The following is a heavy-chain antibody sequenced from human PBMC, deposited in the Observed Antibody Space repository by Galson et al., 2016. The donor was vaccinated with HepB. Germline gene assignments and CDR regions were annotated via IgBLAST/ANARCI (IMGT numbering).Heavy chain of an antibody. Sequence: SLRLSCAASGITVSSNYMSWVRQAPGKGLEWVPVIYTGGGTYYADSVKGRFTISTDNSNNTLYLQMNSLGAEDTAVYYCARSHSSAYYYAFDIWDQGTMVTVSS. CDR3: ARSHSSAYYYAFDI. V-gene: IGHV3-53*01. CDR1: GITVSSNY. D-gene: IGHD3-22*01. J-gene: IGHJ3*02. CDR2: IYTGGGT.